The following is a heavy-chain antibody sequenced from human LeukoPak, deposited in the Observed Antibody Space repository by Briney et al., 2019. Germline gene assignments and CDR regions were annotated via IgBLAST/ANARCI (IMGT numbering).Heavy chain of an antibody. V-gene: IGHV1-8*03. J-gene: IGHJ5*02. Sequence: ASVKVSCKASGYTFTSYDINWVRQATGQGLEWMGWMNPNSGNTGYAQKFQGRVTITRNTSISTAYMELSSLRSEDTAVYYCARDMGRNSYCGGDCYRWGQGTLVTVSS. CDR1: GYTFTSYD. CDR3: ARDMGRNSYCGGDCYR. CDR2: MNPNSGNT. D-gene: IGHD2-21*02.